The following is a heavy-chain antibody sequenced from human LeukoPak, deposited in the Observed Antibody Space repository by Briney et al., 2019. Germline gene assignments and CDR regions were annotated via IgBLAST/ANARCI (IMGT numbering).Heavy chain of an antibody. V-gene: IGHV4-39*01. J-gene: IGHJ6*03. CDR1: GVSISSSSYY. D-gene: IGHD3-3*01. CDR2: IYYSGST. CDR3: ARRQRFLEDYYYLDV. Sequence: PSETLSLTCTVSGVSISSSSYYWGWIRQPPGQELEWIGSIYYSGSTYYNPSLRSRVTISVDTSKNQFSLKVSSVTAADTAMYYCARRQRFLEDYYYLDVWGKGTTVTVSS.